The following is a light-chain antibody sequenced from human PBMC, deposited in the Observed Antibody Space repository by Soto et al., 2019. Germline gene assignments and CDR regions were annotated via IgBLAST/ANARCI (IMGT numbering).Light chain of an antibody. Sequence: EIVMTQSPATLSVSPGEIATLSCSASQSVSSNFAWYQKKPGQAPRLLIYGASTRATGSTARFSGSGSGTKVTLTISSVQSEDFAVYYCQQYNNWRPLTFGEGTKVEIK. CDR2: GAS. CDR1: QSVSSN. CDR3: QQYNNWRPLT. V-gene: IGKV3-15*01. J-gene: IGKJ1*01.